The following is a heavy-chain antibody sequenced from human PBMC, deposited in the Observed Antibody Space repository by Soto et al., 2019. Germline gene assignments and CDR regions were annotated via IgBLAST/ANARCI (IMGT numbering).Heavy chain of an antibody. D-gene: IGHD3-22*01. CDR3: EREDKSSGYAGTFQR. V-gene: IGHV3-30*03. Sequence: QVQLVESGGGVVHPGTSLRLSCAASGFTFSGYVFHWVRQAPGKGLEWVALISHDENKLFADSVKGRFTISRDNSKNTLYLPMSSLTDEATAVYYCEREDKSSGYAGTFQRWGKGALVTVSS. CDR1: GFTFSGYV. CDR2: ISHDENK. J-gene: IGHJ1*01.